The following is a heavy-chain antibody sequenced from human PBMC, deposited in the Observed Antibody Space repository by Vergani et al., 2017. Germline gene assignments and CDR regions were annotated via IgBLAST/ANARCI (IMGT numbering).Heavy chain of an antibody. D-gene: IGHD4-17*01. J-gene: IGHJ5*02. CDR2: IHRSGST. CDR3: ARHVGYGDSNFPGDWFDP. CDR1: GGSFNTNY. Sequence: QVQLEESGPGLVKPSETLSLTCTVSGGSFNTNYWAWIRQSPGKGLEWIGTIHRSGSTYYNPSLKSLGTISVDTSKNQLSLKLTSVTAVDTALYYCARHVGYGDSNFPGDWFDPWGQGTMVTVSS. V-gene: IGHV4-59*08.